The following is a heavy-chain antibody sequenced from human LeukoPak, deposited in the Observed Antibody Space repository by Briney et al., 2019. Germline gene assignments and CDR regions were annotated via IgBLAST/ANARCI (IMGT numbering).Heavy chain of an antibody. CDR2: IKQDESEK. D-gene: IGHD3-22*01. V-gene: IGHV3-7*04. J-gene: IGHJ4*02. Sequence: GGSLRLSCAASGFTFSSYWMSWVRQAPGKGLEWVANIKQDESEKYYVDSVKGRFTISRDNAKNSLYLQMNSLRAEDTAVYYCARVLGYYDSSGYYYHYYFDYWGQGTLVTVSS. CDR1: GFTFSSYW. CDR3: ARVLGYYDSSGYYYHYYFDY.